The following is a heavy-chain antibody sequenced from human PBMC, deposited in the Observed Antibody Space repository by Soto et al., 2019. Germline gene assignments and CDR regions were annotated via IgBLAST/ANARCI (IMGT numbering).Heavy chain of an antibody. CDR2: ISAHNGNT. CDR3: ARPYYYDSSVYFDY. J-gene: IGHJ4*02. V-gene: IGHV1-18*01. Sequence: ASVNVSCKSSGYTFTNYGISWVRQAPGQGLEWMGWISAHNGNTNYAQKLQGRVTMTTDTSTRTAYMELRSLRSDDTAVYYCARPYYYDSSVYFDYWGQGTLVTVSS. D-gene: IGHD3-22*01. CDR1: GYTFTNYG.